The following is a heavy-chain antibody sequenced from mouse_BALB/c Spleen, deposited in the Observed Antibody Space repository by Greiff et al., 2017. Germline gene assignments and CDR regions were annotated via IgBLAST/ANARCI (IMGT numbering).Heavy chain of an antibody. J-gene: IGHJ4*01. CDR3: ARLRSYYAMDY. CDR1: GFAFSSYD. V-gene: IGHV5-12-1*01. CDR2: ISSGGGNT. D-gene: IGHD1-1*01. Sequence: EVKLMESGGGLVKPGGSLKLSCAASGFAFSSYDMSWVRQTPEKRLEWVAYISSGGGNTYYPDTVKGRFTISRDNAKNTLYLQMSSLKSEDTAMYYCARLRSYYAMDYWGQGTSVTVSS.